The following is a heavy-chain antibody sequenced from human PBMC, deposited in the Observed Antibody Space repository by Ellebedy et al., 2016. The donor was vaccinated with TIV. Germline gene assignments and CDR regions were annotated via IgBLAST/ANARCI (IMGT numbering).Heavy chain of an antibody. V-gene: IGHV1-8*01. D-gene: IGHD3-22*01. J-gene: IGHJ4*02. CDR2: MSPNRGET. Sequence: AASVKVSCEASGYTFTSLDINWVRQATGQGPEWMGWMSPNRGETGYSQKFQGRVTMTRDTSISTAYMELSGLTSEDTAVYYCGRGIVEGIDYWGQGTLVTVSS. CDR1: GYTFTSLD. CDR3: GRGIVEGIDY.